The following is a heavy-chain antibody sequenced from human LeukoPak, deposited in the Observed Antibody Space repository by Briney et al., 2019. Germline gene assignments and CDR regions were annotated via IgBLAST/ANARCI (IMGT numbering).Heavy chain of an antibody. Sequence: SETLSLTCAVYGGSFSGYYWSWIRQPPGKGLGWIGSIYYSGSTYYNPSLKSRVTISVDTSKSQFSLTLSSVTAADTAVYFCARRSTSGSYYFDCWGQGTLITVSS. CDR3: ARRSTSGSYYFDC. CDR2: IYYSGST. V-gene: IGHV4-34*01. J-gene: IGHJ4*02. D-gene: IGHD6-19*01. CDR1: GGSFSGYY.